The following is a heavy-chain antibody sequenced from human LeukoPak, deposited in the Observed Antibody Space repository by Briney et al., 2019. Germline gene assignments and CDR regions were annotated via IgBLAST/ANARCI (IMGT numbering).Heavy chain of an antibody. D-gene: IGHD3-3*01. V-gene: IGHV4-59*01. CDR3: ASGGPLEWFSPLNYYYYYMDV. Sequence: PSETLSLTCTVSGGSLSSYYWSWIRQPPGKGLEWIGYIYYSGSTNYNPSLKTRVTISVDTSKNQFSLKLSSVTAVDTAVYYCASGGPLEWFSPLNYYYYYMDVWGKGTTVTVSS. J-gene: IGHJ6*03. CDR1: GGSLSSYY. CDR2: IYYSGST.